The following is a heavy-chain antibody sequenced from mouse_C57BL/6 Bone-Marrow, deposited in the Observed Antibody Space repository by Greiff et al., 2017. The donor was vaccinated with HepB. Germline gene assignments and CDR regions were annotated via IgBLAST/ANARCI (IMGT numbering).Heavy chain of an antibody. D-gene: IGHD2-4*01. CDR3: ALYDYDVFAY. J-gene: IGHJ3*01. CDR1: GYTFTNYW. CDR2: IYPGGGYT. V-gene: IGHV1-63*01. Sequence: LQESGAELVRPGTSVKMSCKASGYTFTNYWIGWAKQRPGHGLEWIGDIYPGGGYTNYNEKFKGKATLTADKSSSTAYMQFSSLTSEDSAIYYCALYDYDVFAYWGQGTLVTVSA.